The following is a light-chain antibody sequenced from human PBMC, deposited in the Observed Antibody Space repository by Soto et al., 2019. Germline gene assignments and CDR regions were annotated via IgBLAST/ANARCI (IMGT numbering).Light chain of an antibody. V-gene: IGKV1-5*03. J-gene: IGKJ4*01. Sequence: DIQMTQSPSTLSASVGDRVIITCRASQSISSWLAWYQQKPGKAPKVLIYKASSLESGVPSRFSGSGSGTEFTLTISSLQPDDFAPYYCQHYNSYPLTFGGGTKVEIK. CDR1: QSISSW. CDR2: KAS. CDR3: QHYNSYPLT.